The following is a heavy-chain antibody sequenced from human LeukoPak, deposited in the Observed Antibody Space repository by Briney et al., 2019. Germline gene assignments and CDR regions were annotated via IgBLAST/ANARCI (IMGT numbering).Heavy chain of an antibody. CDR1: GYTFTGYY. D-gene: IGHD3-10*01. CDR3: ARVTSGGFGESSDY. V-gene: IGHV1-2*02. J-gene: IGHJ4*02. Sequence: ASVKVSCKASGYTFTGYYMHWVRQAPGQGLEWMGWINPNSGGTNYAQKFQGRVTMTRDTSTSTAYMELRSLRSDDTAVYYCARVTSGGFGESSDYWGQGTLVTVSS. CDR2: INPNSGGT.